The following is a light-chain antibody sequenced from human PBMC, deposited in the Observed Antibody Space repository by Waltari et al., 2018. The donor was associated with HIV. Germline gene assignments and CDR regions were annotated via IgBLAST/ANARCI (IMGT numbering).Light chain of an antibody. CDR3: SAWDASLGAWM. V-gene: IGLV1-44*01. CDR1: TSNIGTNN. CDR2: SNI. Sequence: QSVLTQPPSASGTPGQRIIISCSGSTSNIGTNNVNWYQQLPGTTPRLLMHSNIHRPSGVPDRFSGSRSGTSASLAISGLQSEDEADYYCSAWDASLGAWMFGGGTKLTVL. J-gene: IGLJ3*02.